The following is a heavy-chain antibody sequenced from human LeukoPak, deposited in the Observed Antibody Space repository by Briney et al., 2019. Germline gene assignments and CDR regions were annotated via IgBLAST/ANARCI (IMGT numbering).Heavy chain of an antibody. D-gene: IGHD2-2*01. CDR2: IIPILGIA. Sequence: SVKVSCKASGGTFSSYAISWVRQAPGQGLEWMGRIIPILGIANYAQKFQGRVTITADKSTSTAYMELSSLRSEDTAVYYCARAGCSGTSCATGYYYYYGMDVWGQGTTVTVSS. J-gene: IGHJ6*02. CDR1: GGTFSSYA. V-gene: IGHV1-69*04. CDR3: ARAGCSGTSCATGYYYYYGMDV.